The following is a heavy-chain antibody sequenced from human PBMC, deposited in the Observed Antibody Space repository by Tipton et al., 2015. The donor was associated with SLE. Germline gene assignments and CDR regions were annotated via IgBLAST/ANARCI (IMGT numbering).Heavy chain of an antibody. CDR3: ARDHLSYYYGSGRGV. Sequence: SLRLSCAASGFTFSDYYMSWIRQAPGKGLEWVSYISSSSSYRNYADSVKGRFTISRDNAKNSLYLQMNSLRAEDTAVYYCARDHLSYYYGSGRGVWGQGTAVTVSS. CDR2: ISSSSSYR. D-gene: IGHD3-10*01. V-gene: IGHV3-11*05. CDR1: GFTFSDYY. J-gene: IGHJ6*02.